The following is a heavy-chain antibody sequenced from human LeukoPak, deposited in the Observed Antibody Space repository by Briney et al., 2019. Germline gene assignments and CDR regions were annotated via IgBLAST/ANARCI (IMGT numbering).Heavy chain of an antibody. CDR3: AKDPVGGIAARVPCYYMDV. D-gene: IGHD6-6*01. CDR1: GFTFSSYA. CDR2: ISGSGGST. J-gene: IGHJ6*03. Sequence: GGSLRLSCAASGFTFSSYAMSWVRQAPGKGLEWVSAISGSGGSTYYADSVKGRFTISRDNSKNTLYLQMNSLRAEDTAVYYCAKDPVGGIAARVPCYYMDVWGKGTTVTVSS. V-gene: IGHV3-23*01.